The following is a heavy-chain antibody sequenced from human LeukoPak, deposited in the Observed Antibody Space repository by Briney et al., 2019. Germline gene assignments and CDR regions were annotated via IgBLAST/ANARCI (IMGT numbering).Heavy chain of an antibody. V-gene: IGHV4-61*02. D-gene: IGHD3-10*01. Sequence: PSETLSLTCTVSGGSISSGSYYWSWIRQPAGKGLEWIGRIYTSGSTNYNPSLKSRVTISVDTSKNQFSLKLSSVTAADTAVYYCASGTRGGFDPWGQGTLVTVSS. CDR1: GGSISSGSYY. CDR3: ASGTRGGFDP. CDR2: IYTSGST. J-gene: IGHJ5*02.